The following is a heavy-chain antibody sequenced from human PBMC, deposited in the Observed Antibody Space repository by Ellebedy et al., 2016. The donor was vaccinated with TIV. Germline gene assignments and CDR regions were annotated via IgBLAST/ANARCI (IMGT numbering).Heavy chain of an antibody. Sequence: GESLKISCAASGFNFSSNWMSWVRQAPGKGLELVAKIKEDGSLKYYVDAVKGRFAISRDNAKNSLYLQMNSLRAEDTAVYYCARYGNLGYWGQGTLVTVSS. CDR2: IKEDGSLK. CDR3: ARYGNLGY. CDR1: GFNFSSNW. V-gene: IGHV3-7*03. J-gene: IGHJ4*02. D-gene: IGHD1-1*01.